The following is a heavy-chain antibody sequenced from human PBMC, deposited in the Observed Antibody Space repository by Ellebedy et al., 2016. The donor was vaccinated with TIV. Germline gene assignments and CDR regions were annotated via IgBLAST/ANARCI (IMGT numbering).Heavy chain of an antibody. V-gene: IGHV3-23*01. J-gene: IGHJ4*02. CDR3: ARHDFGVIFIGFGFDY. CDR1: GFTFTAYA. Sequence: GGSLRLSXAASGFTFTAYAMSWVRQAPGKGLEWVAGFSAIGRTAHYADSVKGRFTVSRDTSTNTLFLQMNSLRVEDTAVYYCARHDFGVIFIGFGFDYWGRGTQVTVSS. D-gene: IGHD3-3*01. CDR2: FSAIGRTA.